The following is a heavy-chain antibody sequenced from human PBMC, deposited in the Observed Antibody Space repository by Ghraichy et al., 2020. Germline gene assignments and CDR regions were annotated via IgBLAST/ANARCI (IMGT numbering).Heavy chain of an antibody. Sequence: ASVKVSCKASGYTFTSYDINWVRQATGQGLEWMGWMNPNSGNTGYAQKFQGRVTMTRNTSISTAYMELSSLRSEDTAVYYCARVGSSSWRAYGMDVWGQGTTVTVSS. D-gene: IGHD6-13*01. J-gene: IGHJ6*02. CDR3: ARVGSSSWRAYGMDV. V-gene: IGHV1-8*01. CDR1: GYTFTSYD. CDR2: MNPNSGNT.